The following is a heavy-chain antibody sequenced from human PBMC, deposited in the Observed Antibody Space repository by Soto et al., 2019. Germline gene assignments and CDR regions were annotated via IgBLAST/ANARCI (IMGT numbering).Heavy chain of an antibody. CDR2: TYYRSKWYN. J-gene: IGHJ4*02. Sequence: SQTLSLTCAISGDSVSNKNAAWHWIRQSPSRGLEWLGRTYYRSKWYNEYADSVQSRITITPETSKNQFSLQMSSVTLDDTAVYYCAGTRGVLLTAEIDYWGPGTPVTVSS. CDR3: AGTRGVLLTAEIDY. D-gene: IGHD2-21*02. CDR1: GDSVSNKNAA. V-gene: IGHV6-1*01.